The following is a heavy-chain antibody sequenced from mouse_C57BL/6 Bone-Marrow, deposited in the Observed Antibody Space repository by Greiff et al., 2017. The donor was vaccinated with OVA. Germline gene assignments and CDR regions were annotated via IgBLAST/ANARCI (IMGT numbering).Heavy chain of an antibody. Sequence: VQLQQSGPELVKPGASVKISCKASGYTFTDYYMNWVKQSHGKSLEWIGDINPNNGGTSYNQKFKGKATLTVDKSSSTAYMELRSLTSEDSAVYYCAREITTVVYYYAMDYWGQGTSVTVSS. D-gene: IGHD1-1*01. V-gene: IGHV1-26*01. J-gene: IGHJ4*01. CDR1: GYTFTDYY. CDR3: AREITTVVYYYAMDY. CDR2: INPNNGGT.